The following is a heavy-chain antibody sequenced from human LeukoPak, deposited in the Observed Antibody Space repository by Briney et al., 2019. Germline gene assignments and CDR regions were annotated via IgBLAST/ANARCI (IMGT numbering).Heavy chain of an antibody. CDR3: ASLYYGSGSFDY. J-gene: IGHJ4*02. D-gene: IGHD3-10*01. V-gene: IGHV4-59*01. CDR1: GGSISSYY. CDR2: IYYSGST. Sequence: PSETLSLTCTVSGGSISSYYWSWIRQPPGKGLEWIGYIYYSGSTNYIPSLKSRVTISVDTSKNQFSLKLTSVTAADTAVYYCASLYYGSGSFDYWGQGTLVTVSS.